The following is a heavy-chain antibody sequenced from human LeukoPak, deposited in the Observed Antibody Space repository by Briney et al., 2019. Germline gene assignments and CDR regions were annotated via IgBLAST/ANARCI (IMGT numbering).Heavy chain of an antibody. V-gene: IGHV4-39*02. CDR2: IYYSGTT. D-gene: IGHD3-9*01. CDR1: GGSINSNSHH. CDR3: ARRGDILTDYAFDY. J-gene: IGHJ4*02. Sequence: SETLSLTCSVSGGSINSNSHHWDWILQAPGKGLEWIGNIYYSGTTSYNPSLKSRVTISVDTSKNHFSLTLSSVTAADTAVYYCARRGDILTDYAFDYWGQGTLVSVSS.